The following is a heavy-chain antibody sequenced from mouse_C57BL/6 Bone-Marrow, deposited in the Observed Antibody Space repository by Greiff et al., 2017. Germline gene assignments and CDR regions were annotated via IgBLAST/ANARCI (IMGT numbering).Heavy chain of an antibody. CDR1: GYSITSGYY. CDR2: ISYDGSN. Sequence: EVKLEESGPGLVKPSQSLSLTCSVTGYSITSGYYWNWIRHFPGNKLEWMGYISYDGSNNYNPSLKNRISITRDTSKNQFFLKLNSVTTEDTATYYCAREPFAYWGQGTLVTVSA. J-gene: IGHJ3*01. CDR3: AREPFAY. V-gene: IGHV3-6*01.